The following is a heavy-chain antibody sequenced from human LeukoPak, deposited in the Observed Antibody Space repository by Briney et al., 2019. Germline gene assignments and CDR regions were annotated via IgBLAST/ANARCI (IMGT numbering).Heavy chain of an antibody. CDR3: ARGGVGHCSGGSCPTSWFDP. CDR2: ISPYNGNT. V-gene: IGHV1-18*01. J-gene: IGHJ5*02. D-gene: IGHD2-15*01. CDR1: GYAFTNFG. Sequence: ASVKVSCKASGYAFTNFGISWVRQAPGQGLEWMGWISPYNGNTDYPQKVRGRVTMTTDTPTSTAYMELRSLRSDDTAVYYCARGGVGHCSGGSCPTSWFDPWGQGTLVTVSS.